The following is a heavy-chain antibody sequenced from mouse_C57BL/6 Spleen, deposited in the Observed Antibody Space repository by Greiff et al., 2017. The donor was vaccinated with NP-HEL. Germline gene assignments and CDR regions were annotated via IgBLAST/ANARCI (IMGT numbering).Heavy chain of an antibody. Sequence: VQLQQSGPELVKPGASVKISCKASGYAFSSSWMNWVKQRPGKGLEWIGRIYPGDGDTNYNGKFKGKATLTADKSSSTAYMQLSSLTSEDSAVYFCATMITKIFFDYWGQGTTLTVSS. J-gene: IGHJ2*01. CDR2: IYPGDGDT. CDR1: GYAFSSSW. CDR3: ATMITKIFFDY. V-gene: IGHV1-82*01. D-gene: IGHD2-4*01.